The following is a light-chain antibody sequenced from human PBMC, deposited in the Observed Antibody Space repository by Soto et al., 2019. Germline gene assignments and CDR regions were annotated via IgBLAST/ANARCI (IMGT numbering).Light chain of an antibody. CDR3: QQYDNLPLT. V-gene: IGKV1-33*01. CDR1: QDISNY. Sequence: DIQMTQSPSSLSASVGDRVTITCQASQDISNYLNWYQQKPGKAPNPLIYDASNLETGVPSRFSRSGSGTDFTFTISSLQPEDVAIYYCQQYDNLPLTVGGGTKVDIK. J-gene: IGKJ4*01. CDR2: DAS.